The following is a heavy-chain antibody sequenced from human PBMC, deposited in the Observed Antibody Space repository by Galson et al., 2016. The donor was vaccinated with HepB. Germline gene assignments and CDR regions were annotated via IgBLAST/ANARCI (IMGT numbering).Heavy chain of an antibody. D-gene: IGHD3-10*01. V-gene: IGHV4-4*02. Sequence: LSLTCAVSGVSISTSNWWTWVRQSPVKGLEWIGEIFHSGYINYNPSLKSRVTISLDKSRNQFSLKMKSVTAADTAVYYCVRDSGSADNWLDPWGQGTLVTVSS. J-gene: IGHJ5*02. CDR3: VRDSGSADNWLDP. CDR1: GVSISTSNW. CDR2: IFHSGYI.